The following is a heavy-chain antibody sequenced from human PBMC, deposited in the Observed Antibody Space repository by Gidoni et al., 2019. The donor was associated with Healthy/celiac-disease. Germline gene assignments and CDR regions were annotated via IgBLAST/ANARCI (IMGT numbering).Heavy chain of an antibody. J-gene: IGHJ6*03. D-gene: IGHD3-16*01. V-gene: IGHV4-59*01. Sequence: QVQLQESGPGLVMPSETLSLTCTVSGGSISSYYWSWIRQPPGKGLEWIGYIYYSGSTNYNPSLKSRVTISVDTSKNQFSLKLSSVTAADTAVYYCAGLITSNLYYYYYMDVWGKGTTVTVSS. CDR1: GGSISSYY. CDR3: AGLITSNLYYYYYMDV. CDR2: IYYSGST.